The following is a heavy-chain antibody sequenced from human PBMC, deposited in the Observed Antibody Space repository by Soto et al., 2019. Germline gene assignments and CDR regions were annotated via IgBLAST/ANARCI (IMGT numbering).Heavy chain of an antibody. V-gene: IGHV1-69*04. CDR3: ARDYPYSSSSFAFDI. Sequence: ASVKVSCKASGGTFDSYTMRWVRQAPEQGLEWMGRIIPILGIANYAQKFQGRVTITADKSTSTAYMELSSLRSEDTAVYYCARDYPYSSSSFAFDIWGQGTMVTVSS. CDR1: GGTFDSYT. D-gene: IGHD6-6*01. CDR2: IIPILGIA. J-gene: IGHJ3*02.